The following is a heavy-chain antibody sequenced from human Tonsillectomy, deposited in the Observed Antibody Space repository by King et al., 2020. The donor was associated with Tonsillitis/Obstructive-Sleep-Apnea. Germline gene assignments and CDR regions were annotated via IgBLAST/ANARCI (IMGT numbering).Heavy chain of an antibody. CDR2: IKEDGSEK. V-gene: IGHV3-7*01. CDR1: GFTFNSDW. Sequence: VQLVESGGGLVQPGGTLRLSYAASGFTFNSDWMTWVRQAPGKGLEWVANIKEDGSEKNYVDSVKGRFTISRDNTKNSLYLQMNTLRAEDTAVYYCVGDRGPVRQTTWYDAFDIWGQGTMVTVSS. CDR3: VGDRGPVRQTTWYDAFDI. D-gene: IGHD3-10*01. J-gene: IGHJ3*02.